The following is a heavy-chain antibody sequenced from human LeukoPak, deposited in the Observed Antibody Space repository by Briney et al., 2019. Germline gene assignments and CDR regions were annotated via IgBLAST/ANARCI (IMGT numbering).Heavy chain of an antibody. CDR2: IGTTGDT. Sequence: SSGSLRLSCAASGFTFSSYDMHWVRQATGKGLECVSAIGTTGDTYYPGSVQGRFTISRENAKNSLYLQMNSLTAGDTAVYFCARGGNRYCSGGSCYMFDYWGQGTLVTLSS. CDR3: ARGGNRYCSGGSCYMFDY. V-gene: IGHV3-13*01. J-gene: IGHJ4*02. D-gene: IGHD2-15*01. CDR1: GFTFSSYD.